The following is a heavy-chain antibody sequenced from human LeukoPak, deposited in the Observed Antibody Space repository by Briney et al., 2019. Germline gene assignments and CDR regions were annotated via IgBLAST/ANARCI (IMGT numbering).Heavy chain of an antibody. J-gene: IGHJ4*02. CDR2: ISAYNGNT. Sequence: ASVKVSCKASGYTXTSYGISWVRQAPGQGLEYMGWISAYNGNTNYAQKVEGRVTMTTDTSTSTAYMELRSLRSDDTAVYYCARVFGYSSGWHHFDFWGQGTLVTVSS. D-gene: IGHD6-19*01. CDR3: ARVFGYSSGWHHFDF. V-gene: IGHV1-18*01. CDR1: GYTXTSYG.